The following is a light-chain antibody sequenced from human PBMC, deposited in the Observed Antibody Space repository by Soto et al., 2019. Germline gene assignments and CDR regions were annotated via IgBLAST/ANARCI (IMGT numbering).Light chain of an antibody. CDR1: RSNIGFNT. Sequence: QSVLTQPPSSSGTPGQSVNISCSGNRSNIGFNTVTWYQQFPGAAPKLLIHTNTQRPSGVPDRFSGSKSGTSASLAIRGLQSEDEADYYCASWDHSVTGVVFGGGTK. J-gene: IGLJ2*01. CDR2: TNT. CDR3: ASWDHSVTGVV. V-gene: IGLV1-44*01.